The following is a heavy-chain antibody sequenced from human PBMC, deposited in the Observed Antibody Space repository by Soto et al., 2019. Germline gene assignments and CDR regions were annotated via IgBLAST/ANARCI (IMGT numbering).Heavy chain of an antibody. D-gene: IGHD6-6*01. CDR2: ISYDGSNK. CDR1: GFTFSSYA. CDR3: AREIAARPSTGYYYGMDV. Sequence: SLRLSCTASGFTFSSYAMHWVRQAPGKGLEWVAVISYDGSNKYYADSVKGRFTISRDNSKNTLYLQMNSLRAEDTAVYYCAREIAARPSTGYYYGMDVWGQGTTVTVSS. V-gene: IGHV3-30-3*01. J-gene: IGHJ6*02.